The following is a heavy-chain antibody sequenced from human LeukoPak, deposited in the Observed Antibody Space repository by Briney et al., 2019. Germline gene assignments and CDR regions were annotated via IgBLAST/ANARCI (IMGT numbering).Heavy chain of an antibody. D-gene: IGHD4-17*01. Sequence: GGSLRLSCAASGFTFTSHSMNWVRQAPGKGLEWISYISSSSSTIYYADSVKGRFTISRDNAKNSLDLQMSSLRDEDTAVYYCASLMTTVYYFDYWGQGTLVTVSS. CDR2: ISSSSSTI. J-gene: IGHJ4*02. CDR1: GFTFTSHS. V-gene: IGHV3-48*02. CDR3: ASLMTTVYYFDY.